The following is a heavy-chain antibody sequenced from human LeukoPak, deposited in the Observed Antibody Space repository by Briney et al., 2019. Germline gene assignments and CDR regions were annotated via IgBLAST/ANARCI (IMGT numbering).Heavy chain of an antibody. V-gene: IGHV4-34*01. CDR1: GGSFSSYY. D-gene: IGHD3-22*01. J-gene: IGHJ4*02. CDR3: ARQVRDSSPGLYFDY. Sequence: SSETLSLTCAVYGGSFSSYYWSWIRQPPGKGLEWIGEINHTGSTNYNPSLKSRVTVSVDTSKNQFSLKLSSVTAADTAVCYCARQVRDSSPGLYFDYWGQGTLVTVSS. CDR2: INHTGST.